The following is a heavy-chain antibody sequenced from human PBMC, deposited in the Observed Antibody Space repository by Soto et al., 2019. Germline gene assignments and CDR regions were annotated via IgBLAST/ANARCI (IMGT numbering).Heavy chain of an antibody. CDR1: GGSFSGYY. V-gene: IGHV4-34*01. CDR3: ARARNFWSGYPHLNNGFDP. J-gene: IGHJ5*02. CDR2: INHSGST. Sequence: QVQLQQWGAGLLKPSETLSLTCAVYGGSFSGYYWSWIRQPPGKGLEWIGEINHSGSTNYNPSLKSRVTISVDTSKNQCSLTLSSVTAADTAVYYCARARNFWSGYPHLNNGFDPWGQGTLVAVSS. D-gene: IGHD3-3*01.